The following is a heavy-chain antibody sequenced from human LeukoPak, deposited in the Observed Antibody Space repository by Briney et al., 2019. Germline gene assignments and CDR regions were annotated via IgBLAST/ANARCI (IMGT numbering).Heavy chain of an antibody. J-gene: IGHJ4*02. CDR1: GFTFSSYS. Sequence: GGSLRLSCAASGFTFSSYSMNWVRQAPGKGLEWVSSISSSSSYIYYADSVEGRFTISRDNAKNSLYLQMNSLRAEDTAVYYCATSAMAPYYFDYWGQGTLVTVSS. D-gene: IGHD5-18*01. CDR2: ISSSSSYI. V-gene: IGHV3-21*01. CDR3: ATSAMAPYYFDY.